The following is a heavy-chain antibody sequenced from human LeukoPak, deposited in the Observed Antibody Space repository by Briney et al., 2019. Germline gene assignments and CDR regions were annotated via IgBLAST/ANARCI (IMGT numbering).Heavy chain of an antibody. J-gene: IGHJ5*02. CDR2: ISYDGSNK. V-gene: IGHV3-30-3*01. CDR3: AKDRRVLRFLEWLGGNWFDP. Sequence: GGSLRLSCAASGFTFSSYAMPWVRQAPGKGLEWVAVISYDGSNKYYADSVKGRFTISRDNSKNTLYLQMNSLRAEDTAVYYCAKDRRVLRFLEWLGGNWFDPGAREPWSPSPQ. D-gene: IGHD3-3*01. CDR1: GFTFSSYA.